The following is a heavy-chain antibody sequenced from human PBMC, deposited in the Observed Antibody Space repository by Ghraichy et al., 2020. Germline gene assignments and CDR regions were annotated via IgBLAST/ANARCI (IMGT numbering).Heavy chain of an antibody. V-gene: IGHV3-30*18. CDR1: GFTFSSYG. J-gene: IGHJ6*02. CDR2: ISYDGSNK. CDR3: AKATTYSSDWYWGRYYYGMDV. D-gene: IGHD6-19*01. Sequence: GGSLRLSCAASGFTFSSYGMHWVRQAPGKGLEWVAVISYDGSNKYYADSVKGRFTISRDNSKNTLYLQMNSLRAEDTAVYYCAKATTYSSDWYWGRYYYGMDVWGQGTTVTVSS.